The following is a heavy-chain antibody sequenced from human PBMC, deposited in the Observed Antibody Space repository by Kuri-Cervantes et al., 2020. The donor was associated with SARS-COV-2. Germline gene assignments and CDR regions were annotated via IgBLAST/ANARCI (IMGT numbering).Heavy chain of an antibody. CDR3: ASNTASSSWYGSDFQH. CDR1: GGSISSSSYY. CDR2: IYYSGST. Sequence: SETLSLTCTVSGGSISSSSYYWGWIRQPPGKGLEWIGSIYYSGSTYYNPSLKSRVTISVDTSKNQFSLKLSSVTAADTAVYYCASNTASSSWYGSDFQHWGQGTLVTVSS. V-gene: IGHV4-39*01. D-gene: IGHD6-13*01. J-gene: IGHJ1*01.